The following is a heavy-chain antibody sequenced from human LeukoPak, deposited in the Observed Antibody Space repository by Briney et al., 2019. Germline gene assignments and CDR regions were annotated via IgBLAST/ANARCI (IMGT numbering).Heavy chain of an antibody. CDR2: IYPGDSDT. CDR3: ARRNYYDSSGYYVFDY. Sequence: GESLKISCQGSGYTFTSYWSGWVRQMPGKGLEWMGIIYPGDSDTRYSPSFQGQVTISADKSISTAYVQWSSLKASDTAMYYCARRNYYDSSGYYVFDYWGQGTVVTVSS. J-gene: IGHJ4*02. V-gene: IGHV5-51*01. CDR1: GYTFTSYW. D-gene: IGHD3-22*01.